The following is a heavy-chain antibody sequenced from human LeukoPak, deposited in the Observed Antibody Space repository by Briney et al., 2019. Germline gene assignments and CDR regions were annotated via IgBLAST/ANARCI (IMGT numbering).Heavy chain of an antibody. V-gene: IGHV3-23*01. CDR1: GFTFSSYA. CDR3: AKRASPPYYFDY. J-gene: IGHJ4*02. Sequence: GGSLRLSCAASGFTFSSYAMSWVRQAPGKGLEWVSAISTSGGSTYYADSVKGRFTISRVNSKNTLYLQMNSLSAEDTAVYYCAKRASPPYYFDYWGQGTLVTVSS. CDR2: ISTSGGST.